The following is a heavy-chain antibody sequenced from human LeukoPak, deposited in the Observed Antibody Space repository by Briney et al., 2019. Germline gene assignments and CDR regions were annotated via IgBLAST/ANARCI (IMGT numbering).Heavy chain of an antibody. Sequence: GGSLRLSCAASGFTFSNFWMSWVRQAPGKGLEWVANIKQDASEKYYVDSVKGRFSISRDNAKNSLYLQMNSLRAEDTAVYYCARDSSSWYSYWGRGTLVTGSS. CDR3: ARDSSSWYSY. J-gene: IGHJ4*02. CDR2: IKQDASEK. CDR1: GFTFSNFW. V-gene: IGHV3-7*01. D-gene: IGHD6-13*01.